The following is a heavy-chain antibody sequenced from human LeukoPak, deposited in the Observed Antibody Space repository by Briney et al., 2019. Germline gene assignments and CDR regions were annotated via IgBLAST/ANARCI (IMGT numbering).Heavy chain of an antibody. CDR3: ARGLRLRITFGGVRRFDP. J-gene: IGHJ5*02. CDR1: GYIFTSYD. V-gene: IGHV1-8*01. CDR2: MNPNSGNT. D-gene: IGHD3-16*01. Sequence: ASVKVSCKASGYIFTSYDINWVRLATGQGLEWMGWMNPNSGNTGYAQKFQGRVTMTRNTSISTAYMELSSLRSEDTAVYYCARGLRLRITFGGVRRFDPWGQGTQVTVSS.